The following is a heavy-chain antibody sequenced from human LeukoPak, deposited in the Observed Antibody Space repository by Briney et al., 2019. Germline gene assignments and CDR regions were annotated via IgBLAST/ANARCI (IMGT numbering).Heavy chain of an antibody. CDR2: IYYSGST. CDR3: ARYCSSTSLKHVDP. Sequence: SETLSLTYTVSGVSISYGGYSLSWIRQHPGKGLEWIGYIYYSGSTYYNPSLKSRVAISVDTSKNQFSLKLSSVTAADTAVYYCARYCSSTSLKHVDPWGQGTLVTVSS. V-gene: IGHV4-31*03. D-gene: IGHD2-2*01. CDR1: GVSISYGGYS. J-gene: IGHJ5*02.